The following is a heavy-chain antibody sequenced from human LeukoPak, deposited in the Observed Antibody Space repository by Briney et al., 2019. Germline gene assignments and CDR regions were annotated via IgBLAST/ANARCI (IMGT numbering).Heavy chain of an antibody. CDR3: ARNGDSSSWLMPDYYYYYGMDV. Sequence: SETLSLTCTVSGGSLSRGGYYWSWIQQPPGKGLEGIAYIYHSGSTNYNPSLKSRVTISVDRSKNQFSLNLRSVTAADTALYYCARNGDSSSWLMPDYYYYYGMDVWGQGTTVTVSS. J-gene: IGHJ6*02. CDR2: IYHSGST. D-gene: IGHD6-13*01. V-gene: IGHV4-30-2*01. CDR1: GGSLSRGGYY.